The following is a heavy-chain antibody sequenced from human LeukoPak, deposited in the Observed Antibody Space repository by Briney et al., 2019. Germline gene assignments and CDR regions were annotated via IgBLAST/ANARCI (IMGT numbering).Heavy chain of an antibody. Sequence: GRSLRLSCAASGFSFSDYYMSWVRQAPGRGLEWVSLIYSDGSTYYADSVKGRFTISRDNSKNTLYLQMNSLRAEDTAVYYCARSWFSSYFDLWGQGILVTVSS. J-gene: IGHJ4*02. D-gene: IGHD3-10*01. CDR1: GFSFSDYY. V-gene: IGHV3-53*01. CDR2: IYSDGST. CDR3: ARSWFSSYFDL.